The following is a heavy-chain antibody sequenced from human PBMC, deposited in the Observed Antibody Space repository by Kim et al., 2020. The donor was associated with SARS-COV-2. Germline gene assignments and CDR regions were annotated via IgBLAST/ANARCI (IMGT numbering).Heavy chain of an antibody. CDR2: IESNGGKT. J-gene: IGHJ4*02. CDR1: GFTFNNYA. Sequence: GGSLRLSCSASGFTFNNYAMQWVRQAPGKGLEFVSAIESNGGKTYYADSVKGRFTISRDNSKNTVSLQMSSLSAEDTALYYCVKAGLWVGVSFWGQGTLVTVSS. CDR3: VKAGLWVGVSF. V-gene: IGHV3-64D*09. D-gene: IGHD2-8*01.